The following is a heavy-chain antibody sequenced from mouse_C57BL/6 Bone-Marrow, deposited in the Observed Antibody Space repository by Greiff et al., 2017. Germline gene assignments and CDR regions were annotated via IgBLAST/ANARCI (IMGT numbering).Heavy chain of an antibody. D-gene: IGHD1-1*01. Sequence: EVHVKQSGAELVRPGSSVKMSCKTSGYTFTSYGINWVKQRPGQGLEWIGYIYIGNGYTEYNAKFKGKATLTSDTSSRTAYMQLSSLTSEDSAIDFYASQYYGSSYPLGYWGQGTTLTVSS. CDR1: GYTFTSYG. V-gene: IGHV1-58*01. CDR3: ASQYYGSSYPLGY. CDR2: IYIGNGYT. J-gene: IGHJ2*01.